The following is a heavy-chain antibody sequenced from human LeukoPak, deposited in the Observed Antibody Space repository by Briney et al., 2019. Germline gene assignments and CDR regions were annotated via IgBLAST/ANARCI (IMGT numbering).Heavy chain of an antibody. V-gene: IGHV1-2*02. Sequence: ASVKVSCKASGYTFTGYYMHWVRQAPGQGLEWMGWINPNSGGTNYAQKFQGRVTMTRDTSISTAYMELSRLRSDDTAVYYCARVSTVTTCFDIWGQGTMVTVSS. CDR3: ARVSTVTTCFDI. D-gene: IGHD4-17*01. CDR1: GYTFTGYY. CDR2: INPNSGGT. J-gene: IGHJ3*02.